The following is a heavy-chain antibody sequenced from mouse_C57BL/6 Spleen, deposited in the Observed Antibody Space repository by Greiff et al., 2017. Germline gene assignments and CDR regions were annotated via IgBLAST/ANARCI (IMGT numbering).Heavy chain of an antibody. Sequence: EVKVEESGGGLVQPGGSMKLSCVASGFTFSNYWMNWVRQSPEKGLEWVAQIRLKSDNYATHYAESVKGRFTISRDDSKSSVYLQMNNLRAEDTGIYYCTQYRTGYFDYWGQGTTLTVSS. J-gene: IGHJ2*01. CDR2: IRLKSDNYAT. CDR3: TQYRTGYFDY. V-gene: IGHV6-3*01. D-gene: IGHD4-1*01. CDR1: GFTFSNYW.